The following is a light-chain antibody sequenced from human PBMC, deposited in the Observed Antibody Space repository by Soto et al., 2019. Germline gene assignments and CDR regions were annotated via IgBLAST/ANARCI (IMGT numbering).Light chain of an antibody. V-gene: IGLV1-47*01. CDR1: SSNIGSNY. Sequence: QSVLTQPPSASGTPGQRVTISCSGGSSNIGSNYAYWYRQLPGTAPKLVIYANSQRPSGVPDRFSGSKSGTSATLGITGLQTGDEADYYCGTWDSSLSVVVFGGGTKLTVL. J-gene: IGLJ2*01. CDR3: GTWDSSLSVVV. CDR2: ANS.